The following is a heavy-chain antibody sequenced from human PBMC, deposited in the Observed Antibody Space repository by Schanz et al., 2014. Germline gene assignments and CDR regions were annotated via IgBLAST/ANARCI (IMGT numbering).Heavy chain of an antibody. Sequence: EVQLVESGGGLIQPGGSLRLSCAASGFTVSSNYMSWVRQAPGKGLEWVSVIYSGGRTFYADSVKGRFTISRDNSKNTLYLQMNSLRVEDTAIYYCARGHGISTRLPIDSWGQGTLVTVSS. CDR2: IYSGGRT. CDR1: GFTVSSNY. CDR3: ARGHGISTRLPIDS. V-gene: IGHV3-53*01. D-gene: IGHD6-6*01. J-gene: IGHJ4*02.